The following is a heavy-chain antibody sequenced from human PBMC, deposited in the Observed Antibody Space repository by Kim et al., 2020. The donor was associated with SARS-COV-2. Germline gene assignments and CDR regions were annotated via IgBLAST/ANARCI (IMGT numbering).Heavy chain of an antibody. D-gene: IGHD3-3*01. CDR2: IYYSGST. V-gene: IGHV4-59*08. CDR3: ARRTIFGVVNI. Sequence: SETLSLTCTVSGGSISSYYWSWIRQPPGKGLEWIGYIYYSGSTNYNPSLKSRVTISVDTSKNQFSLKLSSVTAADTAVYYCARRTIFGVVNIWGQGTLVTVSS. J-gene: IGHJ4*02. CDR1: GGSISSYY.